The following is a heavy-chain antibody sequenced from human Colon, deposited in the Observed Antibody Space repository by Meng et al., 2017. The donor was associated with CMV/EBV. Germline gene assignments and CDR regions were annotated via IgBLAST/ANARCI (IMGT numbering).Heavy chain of an antibody. CDR3: ARGNSWFVY. CDR1: GYSFASYD. V-gene: IGHV1-8*01. CDR2: MDPGSGNS. D-gene: IGHD3-10*01. J-gene: IGHJ4*02. Sequence: QVQLVQSGAEVKKPGASVKVSCTASGYSFASYDLNWVRLTDGQGLEWVAWMDPGSGNSTHAQRLQGRITLTRDTSTTTAYMELTNLRSEDTAVYFCARGNSWFVYWGQGTLVTVSS.